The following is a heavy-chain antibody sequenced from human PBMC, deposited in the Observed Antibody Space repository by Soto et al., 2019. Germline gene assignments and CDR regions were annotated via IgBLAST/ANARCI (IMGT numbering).Heavy chain of an antibody. D-gene: IGHD5-12*01. J-gene: IGHJ6*02. CDR3: ARRGEAGWLQLRDYYYYGMDV. V-gene: IGHV1-69*01. CDR1: GGTFSSYA. CDR2: IIPNFGTA. Sequence: QVQLVQSGAEVKKPGSSVKVSCKASGGTFSSYAISWVRQAPGQGLEWMGGIIPNFGTANYAQKFQGRVTITADESTSTAYMELSSLRSEDTAVYYCARRGEAGWLQLRDYYYYGMDVWGQGTTVTVSS.